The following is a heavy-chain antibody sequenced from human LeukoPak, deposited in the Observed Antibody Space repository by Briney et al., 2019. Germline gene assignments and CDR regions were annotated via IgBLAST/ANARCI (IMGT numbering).Heavy chain of an antibody. J-gene: IGHJ3*02. Sequence: GGSLRLSCAASGFTFDDYVMHWVRQAPGKGLEWVSGISWNSGSIGYADSVKGRFTISRDNAKNSLYLQMNSLRAEDTALYYCARVYYSSSGYDAFDIWGQGTMVTVSS. CDR3: ARVYYSSSGYDAFDI. CDR1: GFTFDDYV. CDR2: ISWNSGSI. V-gene: IGHV3-9*01. D-gene: IGHD6-6*01.